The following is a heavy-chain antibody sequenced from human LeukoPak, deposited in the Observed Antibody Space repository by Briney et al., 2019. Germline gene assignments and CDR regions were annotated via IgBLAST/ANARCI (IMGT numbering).Heavy chain of an antibody. CDR2: IVGGGGST. Sequence: PGGSLRLSCAASGFTLSSYAMRWVRHAPGKGLEWVSAIVGGGGSTFYADSVKDRFTISRDNSKNTLYLQVNSLRAEDTAVYYCAKRDSSGLYYFDYWGQGTLVTVSS. J-gene: IGHJ4*02. CDR1: GFTLSSYA. D-gene: IGHD3-22*01. CDR3: AKRDSSGLYYFDY. V-gene: IGHV3-23*01.